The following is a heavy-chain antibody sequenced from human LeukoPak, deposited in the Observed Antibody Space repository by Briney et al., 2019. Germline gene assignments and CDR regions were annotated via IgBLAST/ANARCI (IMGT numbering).Heavy chain of an antibody. CDR1: GFTFSSYA. D-gene: IGHD5-24*01. Sequence: GGSLRLSCAATGFTFSSYAMSWLRQAPGRGLEWVSVVSNSGETTYYADPVKGRFTISRDNSKNTLYLQMNSLRAEDTAVYYCAKAQVGRWLQFDYWGQGTLVTVSS. J-gene: IGHJ4*02. CDR2: VSNSGETT. V-gene: IGHV3-23*01. CDR3: AKAQVGRWLQFDY.